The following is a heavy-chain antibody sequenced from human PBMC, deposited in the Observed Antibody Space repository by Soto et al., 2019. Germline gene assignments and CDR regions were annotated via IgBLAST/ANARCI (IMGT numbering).Heavy chain of an antibody. D-gene: IGHD2-15*01. J-gene: IGHJ6*02. CDR2: INHSGST. CDR3: ARGVYCSGGSCYLAMDG. V-gene: IGHV4-34*01. Sequence: PSETLSLTCAVYGGSFSGYYWSWIRQPPGKGLEWIGEINHSGSTNYNPSLKSRVTISVDTSKNQFSLKLSSVTAADTAVYYCARGVYCSGGSCYLAMDGWGQGTTVTVSS. CDR1: GGSFSGYY.